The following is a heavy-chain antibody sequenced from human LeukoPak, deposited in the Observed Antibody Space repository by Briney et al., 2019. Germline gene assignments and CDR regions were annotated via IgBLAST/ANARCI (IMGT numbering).Heavy chain of an antibody. V-gene: IGHV2-26*01. D-gene: IGHD2-2*02. J-gene: IGHJ4*02. Sequence: SGPTLVNPTETLTLTCTVSGLSFSNARMGVSWIRQPPGRALEWLAHIFSNDEELYSTSLRSRLTKTKDPSKSQVVLTMTSMDPVDTATYYCAQIPSRYPFYFDQWAQGTLVIVSS. CDR3: AQIPSRYPFYFDQ. CDR2: IFSNDEE. CDR1: GLSFSNARMG.